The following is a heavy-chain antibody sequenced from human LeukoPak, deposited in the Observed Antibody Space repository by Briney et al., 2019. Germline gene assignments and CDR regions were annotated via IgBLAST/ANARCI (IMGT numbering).Heavy chain of an antibody. V-gene: IGHV4-34*01. CDR3: ARDGYYYGSGSYYPPSYYFDY. Sequence: SETLSLTCAVYGGSFSGYYWSWIRQPPGKGLEWIGEINHSGSTNYNPSLKSRVTISVDTSKNQFSLKLSSVTAADTAVYYCARDGYYYGSGSYYPPSYYFDYWGRGTLVTVSS. CDR1: GGSFSGYY. J-gene: IGHJ4*02. CDR2: INHSGST. D-gene: IGHD3-10*01.